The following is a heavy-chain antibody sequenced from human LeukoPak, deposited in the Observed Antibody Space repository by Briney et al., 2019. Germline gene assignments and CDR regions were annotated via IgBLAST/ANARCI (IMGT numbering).Heavy chain of an antibody. CDR2: IYTSGST. V-gene: IGHV4-4*07. J-gene: IGHJ5*02. CDR3: ARDRIGYCTNGVCYTSSSSSWYWFDP. Sequence: SETLSLTCTVSGGSISSYYWSWIRQPAGKGLEWIGRIYTSGSTNYNPSLKSRVTMSVDTSKNQFSLKLSSVTAADTAVYYCARDRIGYCTNGVCYTSSSSSWYWFDPWGQGTLVTVSS. D-gene: IGHD2-8*01. CDR1: GGSISSYY.